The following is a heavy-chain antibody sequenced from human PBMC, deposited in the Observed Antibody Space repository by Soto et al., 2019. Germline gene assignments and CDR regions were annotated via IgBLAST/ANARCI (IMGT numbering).Heavy chain of an antibody. J-gene: IGHJ3*02. Sequence: EVQLLESGGGLVQPGGSLRLSCAASGFTFSSYAMSWVRQAPGKGLEWVSAISGSGVSTYYADSVKGRFTISRDNSENTLYVQMNSLRADDTALYYCAKDARSNWNIGHYNDDFDIWGQGTMVTVSS. CDR2: ISGSGVST. D-gene: IGHD1-1*01. V-gene: IGHV3-23*01. CDR3: AKDARSNWNIGHYNDDFDI. CDR1: GFTFSSYA.